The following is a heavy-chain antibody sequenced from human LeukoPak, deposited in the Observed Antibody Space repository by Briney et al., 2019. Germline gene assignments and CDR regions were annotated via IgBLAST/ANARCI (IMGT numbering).Heavy chain of an antibody. CDR2: IYYSGST. Sequence: SETLSLTCTVSGGSISSYYWSWIRQPPGKGLEWIGYIYYSGSTNYNPSLKSRVTMSVDTSKTQFSLKMSSVTAADTAVYYCARDHGIAYYDILTGYGSYGMDVWGQGTTVTVSS. J-gene: IGHJ6*02. CDR1: GGSISSYY. V-gene: IGHV4-59*01. D-gene: IGHD3-9*01. CDR3: ARDHGIAYYDILTGYGSYGMDV.